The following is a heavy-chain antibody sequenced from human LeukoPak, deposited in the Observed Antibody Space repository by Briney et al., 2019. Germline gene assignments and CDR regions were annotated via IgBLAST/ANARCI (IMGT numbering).Heavy chain of an antibody. D-gene: IGHD6-13*01. CDR2: ISYDGSNK. V-gene: IGHV3-30*03. CDR1: GFTFSSYG. Sequence: GRSLRLSCAASGFTFSSYGMHWVRQAPGKGLEWVAVISYDGSNKYYADSVKGRFTISRDNSKNTLYLQMNSLRAEDTAVYYCARRGSSSWPNWFDPWGQGTLVTVSS. J-gene: IGHJ5*02. CDR3: ARRGSSSWPNWFDP.